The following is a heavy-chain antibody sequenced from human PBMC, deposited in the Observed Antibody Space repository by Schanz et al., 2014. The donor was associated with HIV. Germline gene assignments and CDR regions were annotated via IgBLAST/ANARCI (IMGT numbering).Heavy chain of an antibody. V-gene: IGHV4-31*11. Sequence: QVHLQESGPRLVKPSQTLSLTCGVLGVSISNGDFYWSWIRQFPGKGLEWIGYIYYSGNTHYNPSLRGRLTISVDTSKNQFSLEVNSVTAADPAVYYCARGDDYYGSGTPAYYHAMDVWGQGTTVTVSS. J-gene: IGHJ6*02. CDR1: GVSISNGDFY. CDR3: ARGDDYYGSGTPAYYHAMDV. CDR2: IYYSGNT. D-gene: IGHD3-10*01.